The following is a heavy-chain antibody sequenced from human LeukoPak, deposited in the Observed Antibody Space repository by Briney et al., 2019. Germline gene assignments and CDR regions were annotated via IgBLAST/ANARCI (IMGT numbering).Heavy chain of an antibody. Sequence: GASVKVSCKASGYTFIAYYIHWMRQAPGQGLEWMGWINPNSGATNYAQKFQGRITMTRDTSINTAYMELYSLNSDDTAVYFCARGGLRGSGSFDYWGQGSLVTVSS. CDR1: GYTFIAYY. CDR2: INPNSGAT. CDR3: ARGGLRGSGSFDY. J-gene: IGHJ4*03. V-gene: IGHV1-2*02. D-gene: IGHD6-19*01.